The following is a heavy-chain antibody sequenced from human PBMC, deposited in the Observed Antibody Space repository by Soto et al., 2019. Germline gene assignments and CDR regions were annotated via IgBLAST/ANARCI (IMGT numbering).Heavy chain of an antibody. V-gene: IGHV4-30-2*01. CDR1: GGSISSGGYS. CDR3: ARSGGNGDYGPFDY. CDR2: IYHSGST. J-gene: IGHJ4*02. D-gene: IGHD4-17*01. Sequence: QLQLQESGSGLVKPSQTLSLTCAVSGGSISSGGYSWSWIRQPPGKGLEWIGYIYHSGSTYYNPSLKSRVTISVDRSKNQFSLKLSSVTAADTAVYYCARSGGNGDYGPFDYWGQGTLVTVSS.